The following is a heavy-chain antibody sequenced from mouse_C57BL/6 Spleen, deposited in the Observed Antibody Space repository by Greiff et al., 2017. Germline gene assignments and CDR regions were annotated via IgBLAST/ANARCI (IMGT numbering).Heavy chain of an antibody. CDR2: IDPSDSYT. V-gene: IGHV1-50*01. Sequence: VKLQQPGAELVKPGASVKLSCKASGYTFTSYWMQWVKQRPGQGLEWIGEIDPSDSYTNYNQKFKGKATLTVDTSSSTAYMQLSSLTSEDSAVYYCARGASNYAWFAYWGQGTLVTVSA. J-gene: IGHJ3*01. CDR3: ARGASNYAWFAY. CDR1: GYTFTSYW. D-gene: IGHD2-5*01.